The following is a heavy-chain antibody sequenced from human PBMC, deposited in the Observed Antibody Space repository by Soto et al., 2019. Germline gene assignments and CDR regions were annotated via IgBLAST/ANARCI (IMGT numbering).Heavy chain of an antibody. D-gene: IGHD2-15*01. J-gene: IGHJ4*02. V-gene: IGHV3-15*07. CDR3: TTLGDIVVVVAANPIDS. CDR2: IKSKTDGGTT. Sequence: EVQLVESGGGLVKPGGSLRLSCAASGFTFSNAWMNWVRQAPGKGLEWVGRIKSKTDGGTTDYAAPVKGRFTISGDDSKNTLYLQMNSLKSEDTAVYYWTTLGDIVVVVAANPIDSWGQGTLVTVSS. CDR1: GFTFSNAW.